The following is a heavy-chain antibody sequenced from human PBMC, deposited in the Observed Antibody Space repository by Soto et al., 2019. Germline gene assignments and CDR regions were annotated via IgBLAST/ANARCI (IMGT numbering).Heavy chain of an antibody. D-gene: IGHD2-2*01. Sequence: GGSLRLSYAASEVTFRSYAMQWVRQAPGKGLEWVAVISYDGSNKYYADSVKGGFTISRDNSKNTVYLQINSLRAEDTAVYYCARECTGCLGHYYYGMDVWGQGTTVTVSS. CDR3: ARECTGCLGHYYYGMDV. V-gene: IGHV3-30-3*01. CDR1: EVTFRSYA. J-gene: IGHJ6*02. CDR2: ISYDGSNK.